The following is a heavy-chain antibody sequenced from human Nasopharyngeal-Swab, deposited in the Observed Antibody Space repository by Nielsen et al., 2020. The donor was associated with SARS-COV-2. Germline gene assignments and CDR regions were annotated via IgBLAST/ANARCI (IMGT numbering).Heavy chain of an antibody. CDR2: ISSTSSYI. D-gene: IGHD3-22*01. CDR1: GFTFSHYT. J-gene: IGHJ3*02. CDR3: ARVLYYDSSALTI. Sequence: GVLKISCAASGFTFSHYTMNWVRQAPGKGLEWVSSISSTSSYIFYADSVKGRFTISRDNAKNSLYLQMNSLRAEDTAVYYCARVLYYDSSALTIWGQGTMVTVSS. V-gene: IGHV3-21*01.